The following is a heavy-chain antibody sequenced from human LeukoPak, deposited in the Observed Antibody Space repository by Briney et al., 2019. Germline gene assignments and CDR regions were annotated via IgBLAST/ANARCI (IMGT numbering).Heavy chain of an antibody. V-gene: IGHV3-23*01. J-gene: IGHJ4*02. CDR1: GFTFSSYA. D-gene: IGHD3-10*01. CDR2: ISGSGGST. Sequence: PGGSLRLSCAASGFTFSSYAMSGVRQAPGKGLEWVSAISGSGGSTYYADSVKGRFTISRDNSKNTLYLQMNSLRAEDTAVYYCAKINTDDYYGSGSYLVYWGQGTLVTVSS. CDR3: AKINTDDYYGSGSYLVY.